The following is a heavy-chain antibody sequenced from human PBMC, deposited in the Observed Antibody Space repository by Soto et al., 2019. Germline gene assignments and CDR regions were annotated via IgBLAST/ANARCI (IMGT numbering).Heavy chain of an antibody. CDR3: AKDGAPRYCGRCNCPPAGAY. Sequence: QVQLVESGGGVVQPGRSLRLSCAGSGFTFSNYGLHWVRQAPGKGLEWVAVISYDGSHKYYADSVKGRFTISRDNSNNMLYLEKDHLRAEDKGVYYWAKDGAPRYCGRCNCPPAGAYWGQGTLVTVSS. CDR2: ISYDGSHK. V-gene: IGHV3-30*18. J-gene: IGHJ4*02. CDR1: GFTFSNYG. D-gene: IGHD2-21*01.